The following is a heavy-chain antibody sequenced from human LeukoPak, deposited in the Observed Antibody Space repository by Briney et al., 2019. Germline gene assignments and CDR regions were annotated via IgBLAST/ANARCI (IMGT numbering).Heavy chain of an antibody. J-gene: IGHJ4*02. Sequence: PGGSLRLSCAASGFTFSSYAMSWVRQAPGKGLEWVSAISGSGGSTYYADSVKGRFTISRDNSKNTLYLQMNSLRAEDTAVYYCAKSGVLRYFDWFGTQLKDYFDYWGQGTLVTVSS. CDR1: GFTFSSYA. D-gene: IGHD3-9*01. CDR2: ISGSGGST. CDR3: AKSGVLRYFDWFGTQLKDYFDY. V-gene: IGHV3-23*01.